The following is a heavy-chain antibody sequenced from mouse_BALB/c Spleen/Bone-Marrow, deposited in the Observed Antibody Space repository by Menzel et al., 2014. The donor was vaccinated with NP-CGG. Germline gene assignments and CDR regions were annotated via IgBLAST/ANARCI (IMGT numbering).Heavy chain of an antibody. Sequence: EVKLMEFGGGLVKPGGSLKLSCAASGFTFSSYAMSWVRQTPEKRLEWVATISSGGSYTYYPDSVKGRFTISRDNAKNTLYLQMSSLRSEDTAMYYCARPHYYGSSWFAYWGQGTLVTVSA. CDR1: GFTFSSYA. D-gene: IGHD1-1*01. V-gene: IGHV5-9-3*01. CDR2: ISSGGSYT. J-gene: IGHJ3*01. CDR3: ARPHYYGSSWFAY.